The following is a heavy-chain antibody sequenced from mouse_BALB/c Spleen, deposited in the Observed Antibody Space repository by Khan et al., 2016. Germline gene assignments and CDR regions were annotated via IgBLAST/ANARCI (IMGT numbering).Heavy chain of an antibody. D-gene: IGHD2-3*01. CDR1: GYTFTSYT. V-gene: IGHV1-4*01. CDR3: ARGGWLLGYFDY. CDR2: INPSSDYT. Sequence: QVQLQQSGAELARPGASVKMSCKASGYTFTSYTMFWVKQRPGQGLEWIGYINPSSDYTDYNQKFKDKATLTADKSSSTAYMQLNSLTSEDSAVSYCARGGWLLGYFDYWGQGTTLTVSS. J-gene: IGHJ2*01.